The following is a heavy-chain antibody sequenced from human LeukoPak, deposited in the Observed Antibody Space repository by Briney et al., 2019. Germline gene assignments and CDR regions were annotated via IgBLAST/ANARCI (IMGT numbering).Heavy chain of an antibody. J-gene: IGHJ4*02. CDR3: TIVGATVSDY. CDR2: MNPNSGNT. V-gene: IGHV1-8*01. Sequence: ASVKVSCKASGYTFTSYDINWVRQAPGKGLEWMGGMNPNSGNTGYAQKFQGRVTMTRNTSISTAYMELSSLRSEDTAVYYCTIVGATVSDYWGQGTLVTVSS. CDR1: GYTFTSYD. D-gene: IGHD1-26*01.